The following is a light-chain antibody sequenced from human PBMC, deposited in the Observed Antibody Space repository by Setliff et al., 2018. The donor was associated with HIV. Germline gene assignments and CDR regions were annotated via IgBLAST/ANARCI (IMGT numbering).Light chain of an antibody. Sequence: QSALTQPPSVSGSPGQSVTISCTGTSSDVGSSNRVSWYQQPPGTVPRLMIYEVSSRPSGVPDRFSGSKSGNTASLTISGLQAEDECDYYCSSYTSTTFYVFGTGTKVTVL. CDR3: SSYTSTTFYV. J-gene: IGLJ1*01. CDR2: EVS. V-gene: IGLV2-18*02. CDR1: SSDVGSSNR.